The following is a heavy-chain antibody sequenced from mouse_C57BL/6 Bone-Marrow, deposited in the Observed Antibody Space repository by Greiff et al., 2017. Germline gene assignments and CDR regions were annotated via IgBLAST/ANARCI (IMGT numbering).Heavy chain of an antibody. D-gene: IGHD1-1*01. CDR1: GFSLTSYG. CDR3: ARHDYYGSSYVAWFAY. J-gene: IGHJ3*01. Sequence: VHLVESGPGLVAPSQSLSITCTVSGFSLTSYGVHWVRQPPGKGLEWLVVIWSDGSTTYNSALKSRLSISKDNSKSQVFLKMNSLQTDDTAMYYCARHDYYGSSYVAWFAYWGQGTLVTVSA. V-gene: IGHV2-6-1*01. CDR2: IWSDGST.